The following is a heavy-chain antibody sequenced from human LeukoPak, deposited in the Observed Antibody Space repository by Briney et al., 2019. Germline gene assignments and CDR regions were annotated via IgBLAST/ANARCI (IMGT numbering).Heavy chain of an antibody. J-gene: IGHJ3*02. D-gene: IGHD3-10*01. CDR3: AGYYGSGSRTNAFDI. CDR2: IWYDGSNK. Sequence: GRSLRLSCAASGFTFSPYGMHWVRQAPGKGLEWVAVIWYDGSNKKYADSVKGRFTISRDNSKNTVYLQMNSLRVEDTAVYYCAGYYGSGSRTNAFDIWGQGTMVTVSS. CDR1: GFTFSPYG. V-gene: IGHV3-33*01.